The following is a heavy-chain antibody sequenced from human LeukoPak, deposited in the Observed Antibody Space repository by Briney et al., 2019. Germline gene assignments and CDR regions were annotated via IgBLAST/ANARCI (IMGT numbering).Heavy chain of an antibody. J-gene: IGHJ5*02. CDR1: DGSISSYY. V-gene: IGHV4-4*09. D-gene: IGHD4-23*01. CDR3: ASSADYGGWFDP. CDR2: IYTSGST. Sequence: SETLSLTCTVSDGSISSYYWSWIRQPPGKGLEWIGYIYTSGSTNYNPSLKSRVTISVDTSKNQFSLKLSSVTAADTAVYYCASSADYGGWFDPWGQETLVTVSS.